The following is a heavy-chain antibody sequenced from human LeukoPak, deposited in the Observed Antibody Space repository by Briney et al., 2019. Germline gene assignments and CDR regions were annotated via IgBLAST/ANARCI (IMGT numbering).Heavy chain of an antibody. D-gene: IGHD6-6*01. CDR3: ARAGSSSTGGMDV. J-gene: IGHJ6*02. CDR1: GFTFSNNW. CDR2: IWYDGSNK. Sequence: GGSLRLSCAASGFTFSNNWMIWVRQAPGKGLEWVAVIWYDGSNKYYADSVKGRFTISRDNSKNTLYLQMNSLRAEDTAVYYCARAGSSSTGGMDVWGQGTTVTVSS. V-gene: IGHV3-33*08.